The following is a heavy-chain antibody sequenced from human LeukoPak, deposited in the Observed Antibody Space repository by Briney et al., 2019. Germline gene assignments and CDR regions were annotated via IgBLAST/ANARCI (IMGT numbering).Heavy chain of an antibody. CDR1: GFTFSSYW. CDR3: ARGRWLQSGDFDY. J-gene: IGHJ4*02. Sequence: PGGSLRLSCAASGFTFSSYWMSWVRQAPGKGLEWVANIKQDGSEKYYVDSVKGRFTISRDNAKNSLYLQMNSLRAEDTAVYYCARGRWLQSGDFDYWGQGTLVTVSS. V-gene: IGHV3-7*01. D-gene: IGHD5-24*01. CDR2: IKQDGSEK.